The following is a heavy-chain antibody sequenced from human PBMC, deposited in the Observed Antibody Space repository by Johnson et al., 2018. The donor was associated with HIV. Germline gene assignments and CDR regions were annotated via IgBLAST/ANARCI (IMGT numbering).Heavy chain of an antibody. D-gene: IGHD4-23*01. J-gene: IGHJ3*02. V-gene: IGHV3-30-3*01. Sequence: QVQLVESGGGVVQPRRSLRLSCVASGLTFNSYVMHWVRQAPGKGLQWVAVLSYDGSNNYYAASVKGRFTISRDNAKNSLYLQMNSLRAEDTAVYYCATGVTADLTHGTRGAFDIWGQGTMVTVSS. CDR1: GLTFNSYV. CDR3: ATGVTADLTHGTRGAFDI. CDR2: LSYDGSNN.